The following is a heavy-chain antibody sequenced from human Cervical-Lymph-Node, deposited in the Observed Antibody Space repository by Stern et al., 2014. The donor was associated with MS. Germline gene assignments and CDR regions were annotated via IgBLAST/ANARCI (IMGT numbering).Heavy chain of an antibody. Sequence: QVQLVESGAEVRKPGASVKVSCKASGYSFTGYGISWVRQAPGQGLEWMGWITPDNSKTHYAQRLQGRFTMTTDTSTSTAYMKLRNLRSDDTAVYYWARDNEMLLWVALFDPWGLGTLVTVSS. V-gene: IGHV1-18*04. J-gene: IGHJ5*02. CDR3: ARDNEMLLWVALFDP. CDR1: GYSFTGYG. D-gene: IGHD3-10*01. CDR2: ITPDNSKT.